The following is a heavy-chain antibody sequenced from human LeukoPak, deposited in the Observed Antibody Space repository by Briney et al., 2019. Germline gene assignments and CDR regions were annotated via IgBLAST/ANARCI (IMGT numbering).Heavy chain of an antibody. Sequence: QTGGSLRLSCAASGFTFSSYAMNWVRQAPGKGLEWVSVITGTGASTYYADSVKGRFTISRDNSKNTLYLQMNSLRAEDTAVYYCAKPLPITTDDYWGQGTLVTVSS. CDR2: ITGTGAST. CDR3: AKPLPITTDDY. V-gene: IGHV3-23*01. J-gene: IGHJ4*02. CDR1: GFTFSSYA. D-gene: IGHD3-3*01.